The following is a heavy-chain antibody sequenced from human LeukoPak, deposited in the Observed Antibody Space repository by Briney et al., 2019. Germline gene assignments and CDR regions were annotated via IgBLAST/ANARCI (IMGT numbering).Heavy chain of an antibody. CDR3: ARDRKYSGFDNDYGDYADNWFDP. D-gene: IGHD4-17*01. CDR2: INPNSGGT. CDR1: GYTFTGYY. Sequence: ASVKVSCKASGYTFTGYYMHWVRQAPGQGLEWMGWINPNSGGTNYAQKFQGRVTMTRDTSISTAYMELSRLRSDDTAVYYCARDRKYSGFDNDYGDYADNWFDPWGQGTLVTVSS. V-gene: IGHV1-2*02. J-gene: IGHJ5*02.